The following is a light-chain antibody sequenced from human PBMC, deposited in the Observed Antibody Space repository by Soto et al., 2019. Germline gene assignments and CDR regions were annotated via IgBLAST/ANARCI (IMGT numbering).Light chain of an antibody. CDR3: QQYNYWPPIT. J-gene: IGKJ5*01. V-gene: IGKV3-15*01. CDR2: GAS. Sequence: EIVLTQSPGTLSLSPGARATLSCRASQSISSKLAWYQQKPGQAPRLLIYGASTRATGIPARFSGSGSGTEFTLTISSLQSEDFAVYYCQQYNYWPPITFGQGTRLEIK. CDR1: QSISSK.